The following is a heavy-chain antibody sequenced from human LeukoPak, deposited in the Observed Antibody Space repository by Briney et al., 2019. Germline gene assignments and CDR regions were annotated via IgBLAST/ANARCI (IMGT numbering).Heavy chain of an antibody. CDR1: GGTFSSYA. J-gene: IGHJ6*02. V-gene: IGHV1-69*05. CDR2: IIPIFGTA. D-gene: IGHD6-19*01. CDR3: ARYIGNGWFQTGYGMDV. Sequence: SVKVSCKASGGTFSSYAISWVRQAPGQGLEWMGGIIPIFGTANYAQKFQGRVTMTRNTSISTAYMELSSLRSEDTAVYYCARYIGNGWFQTGYGMDVWGQGTTVTVSS.